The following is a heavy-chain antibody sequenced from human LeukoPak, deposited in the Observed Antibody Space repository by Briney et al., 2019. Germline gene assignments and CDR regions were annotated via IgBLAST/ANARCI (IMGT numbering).Heavy chain of an antibody. Sequence: PGGSLRLSCAASGFTFSSYAMHWVRQAPGKGLEWVAVISYDGSNKYYADSVKGRFTISRDDSKNTLYLQMNSLTAEDTAVYYCARTKTGYSSGWSGDLDYWGQETLVTVSS. J-gene: IGHJ4*02. CDR3: ARTKTGYSSGWSGDLDY. V-gene: IGHV3-30*04. CDR1: GFTFSSYA. CDR2: ISYDGSNK. D-gene: IGHD6-19*01.